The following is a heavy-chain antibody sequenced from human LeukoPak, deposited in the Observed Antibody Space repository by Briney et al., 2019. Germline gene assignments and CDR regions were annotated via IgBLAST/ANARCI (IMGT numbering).Heavy chain of an antibody. D-gene: IGHD3-10*01. CDR3: ARDVEGSGSYYSP. CDR1: GFTSSRYW. J-gene: IGHJ4*02. CDR2: IKQDGSEK. V-gene: IGHV3-7*01. Sequence: SGGSLRLSCAASGFTSSRYWMTWVRQAPGKGLDWVANIKQDGSEKNYVDSVKGRFTISRDNAKNSLYLQMNSLRAEDTAVYYCARDVEGSGSYYSPWGQGTRVTVSS.